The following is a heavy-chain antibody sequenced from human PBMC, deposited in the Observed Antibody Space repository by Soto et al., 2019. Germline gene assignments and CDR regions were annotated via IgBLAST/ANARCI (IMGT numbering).Heavy chain of an antibody. Sequence: LRLSCAASGFTFSSYDMHWVRQATGKGLEWVSAIGTAGDTYYPGSVKGRFTISRENAKNSLYLQMNSLRAGDTAVYYCARSLYYYDSSGSHSHFDYWGQGTLVTVSS. D-gene: IGHD3-22*01. CDR1: GFTFSSYD. CDR3: ARSLYYYDSSGSHSHFDY. CDR2: IGTAGDT. J-gene: IGHJ4*02. V-gene: IGHV3-13*01.